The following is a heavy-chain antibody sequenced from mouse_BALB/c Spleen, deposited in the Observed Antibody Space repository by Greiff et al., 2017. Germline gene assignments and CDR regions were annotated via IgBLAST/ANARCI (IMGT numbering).Heavy chain of an antibody. V-gene: IGHV14-3*02. CDR2: IDPANGNT. D-gene: IGHD1-1*01. Sequence: VQLQQSGAELVKPGASVKLSCTASGFNIKDTYMHWVKQRPEQGLEWIGRIDPANGNTKYDPKFQGKATITADTSSNTAYLQLSSLTSEDTAVYYCAPDYYGSSYDYAMDYWGQGTSVTVSS. CDR1: GFNIKDTY. J-gene: IGHJ4*01. CDR3: APDYYGSSYDYAMDY.